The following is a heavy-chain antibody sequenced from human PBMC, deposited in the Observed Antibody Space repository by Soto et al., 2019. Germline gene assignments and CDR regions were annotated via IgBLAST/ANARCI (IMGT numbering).Heavy chain of an antibody. CDR3: ARDRGALGMDV. Sequence: SETLSLTCTVSGDSSSSGGYYWSWIRQHPGKGLEWIGYIYYSGGTYYNPSLKSRVTISVDTSKNQFSLKLSSMTDADTAVYYCARDRGALGMDVWGQGTTVTVSS. J-gene: IGHJ6*02. D-gene: IGHD3-10*01. CDR1: GDSSSSGGYY. CDR2: IYYSGGT. V-gene: IGHV4-31*03.